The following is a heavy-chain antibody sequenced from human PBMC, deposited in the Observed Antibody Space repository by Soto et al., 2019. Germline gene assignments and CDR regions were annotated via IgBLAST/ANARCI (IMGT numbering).Heavy chain of an antibody. CDR3: ARVMITFGGVDY. CDR1: GFNFRTSS. CDR2: INSDGSST. D-gene: IGHD3-16*01. V-gene: IGHV3-74*03. J-gene: IGHJ4*02. Sequence: EVQLVESGGGLVQPGGSLRLSCAASGFNFRTSSMHWVRQAPGKGLVWVSQINSDGSSTTYADSVTGRFTISRDNAKNTLYLQMSSLRAEGTAVYYCARVMITFGGVDYWGQGTLVTVSS.